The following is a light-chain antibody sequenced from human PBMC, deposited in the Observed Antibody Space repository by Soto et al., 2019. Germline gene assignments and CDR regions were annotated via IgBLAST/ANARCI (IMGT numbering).Light chain of an antibody. CDR3: QQYNNYWT. J-gene: IGKJ1*01. CDR1: QSINSW. CDR2: KAS. Sequence: DIQVTQSPSTLSASVGDRVTITCRASQSINSWLAWYQQKPGKAPKLLIYKASSLESGVPSRFSGSGSGTEFTLTISSPQPDDFATYYCQQYNNYWTFGQGTKVEIK. V-gene: IGKV1-5*03.